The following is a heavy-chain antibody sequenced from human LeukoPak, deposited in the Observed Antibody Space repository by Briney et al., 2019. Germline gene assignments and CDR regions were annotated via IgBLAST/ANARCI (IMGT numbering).Heavy chain of an antibody. CDR1: GFTVSSNY. J-gene: IGHJ4*02. Sequence: GGSLRLSCAASGFTVSSNYMSWVRQAPGKGLEWVSLIYSGGSTYYADSVKGRFTISRDNAKNSLYLQMNSLRAEDTAVYYCASLSVTTVTNPFDYWGQGTLVTVSS. CDR2: IYSGGST. CDR3: ASLSVTTVTNPFDY. V-gene: IGHV3-53*01. D-gene: IGHD4-17*01.